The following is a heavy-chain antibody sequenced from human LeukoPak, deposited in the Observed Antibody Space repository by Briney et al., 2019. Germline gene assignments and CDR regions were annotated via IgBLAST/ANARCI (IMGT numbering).Heavy chain of an antibody. Sequence: GGSLRLSCAASGFTFSSYAMHWVRQAPGKGLEWVAVISYDGSNKYYADSVKGRFTIFRDNSKNTLYLQMNSLRAEDTAVYYCARALGGYSYADYWGQGTLVTVSS. CDR2: ISYDGSNK. CDR3: ARALGGYSYADY. D-gene: IGHD5-18*01. V-gene: IGHV3-30*04. J-gene: IGHJ4*02. CDR1: GFTFSSYA.